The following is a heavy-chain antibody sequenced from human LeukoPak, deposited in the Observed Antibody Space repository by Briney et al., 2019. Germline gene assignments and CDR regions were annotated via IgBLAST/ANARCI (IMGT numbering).Heavy chain of an antibody. Sequence: SETLSLTCTVSGGSISSYYWSWIRQPPGKGLEWIGYIYYSGGTNYNPSLKSRVTISVDTSKNQFSLKLSSVTAADTAVYYCARLGFGELLYGWFDPWGQGTLVTVSS. J-gene: IGHJ5*02. CDR1: GGSISSYY. CDR3: ARLGFGELLYGWFDP. D-gene: IGHD3-10*01. CDR2: IYYSGGT. V-gene: IGHV4-59*01.